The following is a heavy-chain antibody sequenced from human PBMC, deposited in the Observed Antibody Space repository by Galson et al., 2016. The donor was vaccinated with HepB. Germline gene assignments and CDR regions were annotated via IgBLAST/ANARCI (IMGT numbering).Heavy chain of an antibody. D-gene: IGHD6-13*01. V-gene: IGHV3-23*01. CDR1: GFTFSSYA. Sequence: SLRLSCAASGFTFSSYAMSWVRQAPGKGLEWVSAISGSDGSTYYADSVKGRFTISRDNSKNTLYLQMNSLRAEDTAVYYCARVGIGSSWYFDYWGQGTLVTVSS. J-gene: IGHJ4*02. CDR3: ARVGIGSSWYFDY. CDR2: ISGSDGST.